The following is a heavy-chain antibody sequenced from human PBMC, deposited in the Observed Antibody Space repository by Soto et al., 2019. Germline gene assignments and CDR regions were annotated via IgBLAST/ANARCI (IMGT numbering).Heavy chain of an antibody. V-gene: IGHV1-46*01. J-gene: IGHJ5*02. D-gene: IGHD3-10*01. Sequence: QVQLVQSGAEVKKPGASVKVSCKASGYTFTSYYMHWVRQAPGQGLEWMGIINPSGGSTSYAQKFQGRVTMTRDTSTSTVYMERSSLRSEDTAVYYWARSGCPRVKWFDPWGQGTLVTVSS. CDR1: GYTFTSYY. CDR2: INPSGGST. CDR3: ARSGCPRVKWFDP.